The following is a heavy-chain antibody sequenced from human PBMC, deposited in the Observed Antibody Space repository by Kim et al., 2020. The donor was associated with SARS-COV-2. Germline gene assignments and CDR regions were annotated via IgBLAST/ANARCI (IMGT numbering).Heavy chain of an antibody. CDR2: IYYSGST. V-gene: IGHV4-39*02. D-gene: IGHD6-13*01. J-gene: IGHJ5*01. CDR1: GGSISSSSYY. CDR3: ARDEKDGYSSSWYVS. Sequence: SETLSLTCTVSGGSISSSSYYWGWIRQPPGKWLEWIGSIYYSGSTYYNPSLKSRVTISVDTSKNQFSLKLSSVTAADTAVYYCARDEKDGYSSSWYVSW.